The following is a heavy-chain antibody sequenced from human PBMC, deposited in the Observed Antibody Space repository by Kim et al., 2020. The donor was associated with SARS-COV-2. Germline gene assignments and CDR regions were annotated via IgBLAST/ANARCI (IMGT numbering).Heavy chain of an antibody. CDR1: GFTFSSYA. D-gene: IGHD3-10*01. J-gene: IGHJ2*01. CDR3: AKGITMVRGVKLNGNWYFDL. V-gene: IGHV3-23*01. CDR2: ISGSGGST. Sequence: GGSLRLSCAASGFTFSSYAMSWVRQAPGKGLEWVSAISGSGGSTYYADSVKGRFTISRDNSKNTLYLQMNSLRAEDTAVYYCAKGITMVRGVKLNGNWYFDLWGRGTLVTVSS.